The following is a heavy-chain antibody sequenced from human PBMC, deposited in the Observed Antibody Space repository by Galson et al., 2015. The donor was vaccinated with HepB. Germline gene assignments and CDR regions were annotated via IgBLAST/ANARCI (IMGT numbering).Heavy chain of an antibody. CDR2: ISYDGSNK. D-gene: IGHD3-22*01. CDR1: GFTFSSYA. V-gene: IGHV3-30*04. J-gene: IGHJ4*02. CDR3: ARGMVWYYDSSGYNTLVGGHIRDY. Sequence: SLRLSCAASGFTFSSYAMHWVRQAPGKGLEWVAVISYDGSNKYYADSVKGRFTISRDNSKNTLYLQMNSLRAEDTAVYYCARGMVWYYDSSGYNTLVGGHIRDYWGQGTLVTVSS.